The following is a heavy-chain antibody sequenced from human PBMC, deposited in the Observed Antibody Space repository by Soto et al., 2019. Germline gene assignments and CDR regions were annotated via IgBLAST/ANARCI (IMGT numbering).Heavy chain of an antibody. Sequence: SVKVSCKASGGTFSSYAISWVRQAPGQGPEWMGGIIPIFGTANYAQKFQGRVTITADKSTSTAYMELSSLRSEDTAVYYCASTQNWNDVYYGMDVWGQGTTVTVSS. D-gene: IGHD1-1*01. CDR3: ASTQNWNDVYYGMDV. V-gene: IGHV1-69*06. CDR1: GGTFSSYA. CDR2: IIPIFGTA. J-gene: IGHJ6*02.